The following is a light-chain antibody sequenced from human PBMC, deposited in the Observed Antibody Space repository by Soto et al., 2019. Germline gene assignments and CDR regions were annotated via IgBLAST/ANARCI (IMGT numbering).Light chain of an antibody. CDR3: QQFGNSLPWT. CDR1: RSVSSTY. J-gene: IGKJ1*01. Sequence: ETVLTQSPGTLSLSPGERATLARRASRSVSSTYLAWYQQKPGQAPRLLIYGASFRATDTPDRFSGSGSGTDFTLTISRLEPEDFAVSYCQQFGNSLPWTFGQGTKVEMK. V-gene: IGKV3-20*01. CDR2: GAS.